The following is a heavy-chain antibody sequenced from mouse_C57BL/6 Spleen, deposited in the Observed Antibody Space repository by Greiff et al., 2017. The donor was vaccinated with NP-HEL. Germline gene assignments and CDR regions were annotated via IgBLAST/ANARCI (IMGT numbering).Heavy chain of an antibody. CDR2: ISSGSSTI. V-gene: IGHV5-17*01. D-gene: IGHD4-1*01. J-gene: IGHJ2*01. CDR3: ARSNWDRDYFDY. Sequence: EVKLVESGGGLVKPGGSLKLSCAASGFTFSDYGMHWVRQAPEKGLEWVAYISSGSSTIYYADTVKGRFTLSRDNAKNTLFLQMTSLRSEDTAMYYCARSNWDRDYFDYWGQGTTLTVSS. CDR1: GFTFSDYG.